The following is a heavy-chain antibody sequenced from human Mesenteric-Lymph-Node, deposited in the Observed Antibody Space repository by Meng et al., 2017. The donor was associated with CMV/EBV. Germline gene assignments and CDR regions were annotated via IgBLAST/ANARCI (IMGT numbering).Heavy chain of an antibody. CDR3: ARGHYDILTGWNFRMDV. CDR1: GFPFKNYG. J-gene: IGHJ6*02. Sequence: GGSLRLSCAASGFPFKNYGLLWVRQAPGKGLEWVAFIGEDGSEKLYTDSVKGRFTISRDNSKNTLYLQMNSLRAEDTAVYYCARGHYDILTGWNFRMDVWGQGTTVTVSS. D-gene: IGHD3-9*01. V-gene: IGHV3-30*02. CDR2: IGEDGSEK.